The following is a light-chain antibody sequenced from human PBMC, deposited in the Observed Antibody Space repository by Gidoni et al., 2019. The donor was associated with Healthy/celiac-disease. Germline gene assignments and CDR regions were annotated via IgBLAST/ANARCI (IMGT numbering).Light chain of an antibody. CDR1: QSVSSY. CDR3: QQRSNWPPYT. J-gene: IGKJ2*01. CDR2: DAS. Sequence: EIVLTQSPATLSLSPGERATLSCRASQSVSSYLAWYQQKPGQAPRLLIYDASNRATGIPARFSGSGSGTDFTLTISSLEPEDFAVYYCQQRSNWPPYTFGQXTKLGIK. V-gene: IGKV3-11*01.